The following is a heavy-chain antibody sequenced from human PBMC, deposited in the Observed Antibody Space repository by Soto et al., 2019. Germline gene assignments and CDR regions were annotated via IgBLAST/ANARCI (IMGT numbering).Heavy chain of an antibody. V-gene: IGHV3-23*01. Sequence: QPGGSLRLSCAASGFTFRTYAMGWVRQAPGQGLEWVSAISGSGDYTYYTDSVKGRFAISRDNCMNTLYLQMSSLRIDDTAVYYFVHPRGFGVFDAYDICAQGTMFTVSS. CDR3: VHPRGFGVFDAYDI. CDR1: GFTFRTYA. D-gene: IGHD2-8*01. CDR2: ISGSGDYT. J-gene: IGHJ3*02.